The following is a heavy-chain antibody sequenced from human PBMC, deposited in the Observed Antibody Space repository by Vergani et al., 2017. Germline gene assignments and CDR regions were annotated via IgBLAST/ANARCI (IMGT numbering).Heavy chain of an antibody. CDR2: IIPILGIA. J-gene: IGHJ4*02. D-gene: IGHD6-13*01. CDR3: ARQGGAAAPYYFDY. V-gene: IGHV1-69*04. Sequence: QVQLVQSGAEVKKPGSSVKVSCKASGGTFSSYAISWVRQAPGQGLEWMGRIIPILGIANYAQKFQGRVTITADKSTSTAYMELSSLRSEDTAVYYCARQGGAAAPYYFDYWGQGTLVTVSS. CDR1: GGTFSSYA.